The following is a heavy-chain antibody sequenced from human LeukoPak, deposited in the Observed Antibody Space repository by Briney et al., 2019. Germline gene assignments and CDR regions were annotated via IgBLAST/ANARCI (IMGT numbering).Heavy chain of an antibody. D-gene: IGHD6-13*01. CDR2: IRYDGSNK. Sequence: GGSLRLSCAASGFTFSSYWMSWVRQAPGKGLEWVAFIRYDGSNKYYPDSVKGRFTISRDNSKSTLYLQMNSLRAEDTAVYYCAKGDSSSWSHSYYYYVDVWGKGTTVTVSS. V-gene: IGHV3-30*02. CDR3: AKGDSSSWSHSYYYYVDV. CDR1: GFTFSSYW. J-gene: IGHJ6*03.